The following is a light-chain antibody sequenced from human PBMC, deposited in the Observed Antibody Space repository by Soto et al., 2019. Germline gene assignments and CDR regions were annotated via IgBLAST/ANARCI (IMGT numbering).Light chain of an antibody. J-gene: IGKJ5*01. CDR2: WAS. V-gene: IGKV4-1*01. CDR3: QHYYSIPIT. Sequence: DIVMTQSPDSLAVSLGERATINCKSSQSVLYSADNKNYLAWYQQKPGPPPKLLIYWASTRESGFPDRFSGSGSGTDFTHTINSLQAEDVAVYYCQHYYSIPITFGQGTRLEIE. CDR1: QSVLYSADNKNY.